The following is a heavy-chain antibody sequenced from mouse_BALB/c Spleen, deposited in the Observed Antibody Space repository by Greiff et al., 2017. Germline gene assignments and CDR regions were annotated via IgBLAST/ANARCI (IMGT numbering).Heavy chain of an antibody. CDR3: ARGVSWFAY. J-gene: IGHJ3*01. V-gene: IGHV1-69*02. Sequence: QVQLQQSGAELVKPGASVKLSCKASGYTFTSYWINWVKQRPGQGLEWIGNIYPSDSYTNYNQKFKDTATLTVDKSSYTAYLQLSSPTCEDSAVYFCARGVSWFAYWGQGTLVTVSA. CDR1: GYTFTSYW. CDR2: IYPSDSYT.